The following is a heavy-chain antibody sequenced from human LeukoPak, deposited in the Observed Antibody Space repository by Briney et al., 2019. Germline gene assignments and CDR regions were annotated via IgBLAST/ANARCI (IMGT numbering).Heavy chain of an antibody. CDR3: ARDRSYGSGNYYPDY. D-gene: IGHD3-10*01. CDR2: VWYDGSDK. V-gene: IGHV3-33*01. CDR1: GFTFSTYG. J-gene: IGHJ4*02. Sequence: PGGSLRLSCAASGFTFSTYGMHWVRQAPGKGLEWVALVWYDGSDKFYEDSVKGRFTISRDNSKNTLYLQMNSLRAEDTAMYYCARDRSYGSGNYYPDYWGQGTLVTVSS.